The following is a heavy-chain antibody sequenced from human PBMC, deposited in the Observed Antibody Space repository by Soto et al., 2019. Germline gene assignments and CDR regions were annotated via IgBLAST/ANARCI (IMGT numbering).Heavy chain of an antibody. V-gene: IGHV1-69*06. CDR1: GGTFSSYA. CDR2: IIPIFGTA. CDR3: ARDTYSSSWYHKIDY. Sequence: QVQLVQSGAEVKKPGSSVKVSCKASGGTFSSYAISWVRQAPGQGLEWMGGIIPIFGTANYAQKLQGRVTMTTDTSTSTAYMELRSLRSDDTAVYYCARDTYSSSWYHKIDYWGQGTLVTVSS. J-gene: IGHJ4*02. D-gene: IGHD6-13*01.